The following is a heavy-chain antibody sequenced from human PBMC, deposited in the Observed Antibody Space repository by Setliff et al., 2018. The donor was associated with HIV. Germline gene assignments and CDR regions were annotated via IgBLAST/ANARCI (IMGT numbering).Heavy chain of an antibody. J-gene: IGHJ6*03. V-gene: IGHV3-23*03. Sequence: LRLSCAASEFTFRSYAMTWVRQAPGRGLEWVSVIYSGGTSTYYADSVKGRFTISRDNAKNSLYLQMSSLRAEDTAVYYCTRDYPFDWNSVMDVWGKGTTVTVS. D-gene: IGHD1-7*01. CDR3: TRDYPFDWNSVMDV. CDR2: IYSGGTST. CDR1: EFTFRSYA.